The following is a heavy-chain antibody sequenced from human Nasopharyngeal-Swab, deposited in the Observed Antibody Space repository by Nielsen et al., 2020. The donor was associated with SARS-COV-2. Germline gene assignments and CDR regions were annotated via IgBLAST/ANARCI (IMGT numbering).Heavy chain of an antibody. CDR3: TTDYYFDY. CDR2: IGDKAHNYAT. Sequence: VRQAPGKGLEWVGRIGDKAHNYATTYAASVKGRFTIPRDDSKNTAFLQMDSLKTEDTALYYCTTDYYFDYWGQGTLVTVSS. V-gene: IGHV3-73*01. J-gene: IGHJ4*02.